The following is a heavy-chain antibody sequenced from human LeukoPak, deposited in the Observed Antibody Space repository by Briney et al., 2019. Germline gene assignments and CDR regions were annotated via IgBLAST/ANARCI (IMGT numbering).Heavy chain of an antibody. CDR1: GYTFTGYY. V-gene: IGHV1-2*02. CDR2: INPNSGGT. Sequence: GASVKVSCKASGYTFTGYYMHLVRQAPGQGLEWMGWINPNSGGTNYAQKFQGRVTMTRDTSISTAYMELSRLRSDDTAVYYCARDFSRYYYDSSGYADWGQGTLVTVSS. CDR3: ARDFSRYYYDSSGYAD. J-gene: IGHJ4*02. D-gene: IGHD3-22*01.